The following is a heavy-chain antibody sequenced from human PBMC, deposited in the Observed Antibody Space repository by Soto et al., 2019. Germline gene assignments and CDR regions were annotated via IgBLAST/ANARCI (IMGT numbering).Heavy chain of an antibody. CDR2: IVVGSGNT. CDR1: GFTFTSSA. Sequence: SVKVSCKASGFTFTSSAVQWVRQARGQRLEWIGWIVVGSGNTNYAQKFQERVTITRDMSTSTAYMELSSLSSEDPAVYYCAADYYDSSGQTGFDPWSQGTLVTVSS. D-gene: IGHD3-22*01. J-gene: IGHJ5*02. CDR3: AADYYDSSGQTGFDP. V-gene: IGHV1-58*01.